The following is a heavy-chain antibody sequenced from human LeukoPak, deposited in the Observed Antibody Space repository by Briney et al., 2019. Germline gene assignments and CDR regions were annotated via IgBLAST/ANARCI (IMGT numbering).Heavy chain of an antibody. V-gene: IGHV1-2*02. CDR3: ARDYGIAAAGPFYAFDI. CDR1: GYTFTGYY. D-gene: IGHD6-13*01. CDR2: INPNSGGT. J-gene: IGHJ4*02. Sequence: ASVKVSCKASGYTFTGYYMHWVRQAPGQGLEWMGWINPNSGGTNYAQKFQGRVTMTRDTSISTAYMELSRLRSDDTAVYYCARDYGIAAAGPFYAFDIWGQGTLVTVSS.